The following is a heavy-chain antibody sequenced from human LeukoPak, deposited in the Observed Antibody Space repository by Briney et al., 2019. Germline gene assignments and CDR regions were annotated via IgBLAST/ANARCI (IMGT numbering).Heavy chain of an antibody. CDR3: ARDNFEYSCDL. J-gene: IGHJ4*02. V-gene: IGHV1-2*02. CDR2: VNPNSGAT. Sequence: ASVKVSCKASGYTFTNYGITWVRQAPGQGLEWMGWVNPNSGATLYAQKFQGRVTMTRDTSISTAYMELSRLRSDDTAVCYCARDNFEYSCDLWGQGTLVTVSS. CDR1: GYTFTNYG. D-gene: IGHD4-11*01.